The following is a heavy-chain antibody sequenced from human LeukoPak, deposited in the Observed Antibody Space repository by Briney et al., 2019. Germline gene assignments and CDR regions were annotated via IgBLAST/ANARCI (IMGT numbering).Heavy chain of an antibody. J-gene: IGHJ5*02. CDR2: IYTGDSDT. Sequence: GESLKISCKGSGYSFTSYWIGWVRQMPGKGLEWMGIIYTGDSDTRYRPSFQGQVTISADKSITTAYLQGSSLKASDTAMYYCARQDTWFDPWGQGTLVTVSS. D-gene: IGHD5-18*01. CDR3: ARQDTWFDP. CDR1: GYSFTSYW. V-gene: IGHV5-51*01.